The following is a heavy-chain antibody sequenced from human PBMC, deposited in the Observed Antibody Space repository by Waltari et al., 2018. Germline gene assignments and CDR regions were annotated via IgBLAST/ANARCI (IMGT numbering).Heavy chain of an antibody. Sequence: EVQLVESGGGLVQPGGSLSPSCAASGFTFRRYEMNWFRQAPGKGLEWVSYISSSGSTIYYADSVKGRFTISRDNAKNSLYLQMNSLRAEDTAVYYCARVNMGLGFDYWGQGTLVTVSS. CDR3: ARVNMGLGFDY. J-gene: IGHJ4*02. CDR2: ISSSGSTI. CDR1: GFTFRRYE. V-gene: IGHV3-48*03. D-gene: IGHD1-26*01.